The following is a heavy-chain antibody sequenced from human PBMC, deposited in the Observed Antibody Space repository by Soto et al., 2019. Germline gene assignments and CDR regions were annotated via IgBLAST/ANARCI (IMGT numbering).Heavy chain of an antibody. CDR1: GFTFSSYG. V-gene: IGHV3-30*18. CDR2: ISYDGSNK. Sequence: SLRLSCAASGFTFSSYGMHGVRQAPGKGLEWVAVISYDGSNKYYADSVKGRFTISRDNSKNTLYLQMNSLRAEDTAVYYCAKDARIAAAGNNWFDPWGQGTLVTVSS. CDR3: AKDARIAAAGNNWFDP. J-gene: IGHJ5*02. D-gene: IGHD6-13*01.